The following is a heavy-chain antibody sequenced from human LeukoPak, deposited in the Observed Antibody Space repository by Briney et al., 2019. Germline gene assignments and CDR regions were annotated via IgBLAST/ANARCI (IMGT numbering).Heavy chain of an antibody. CDR2: ISGSGGST. J-gene: IGHJ6*02. CDR3: ARDMVRGVTDYYGMDV. D-gene: IGHD3-10*01. CDR1: GFTFNNYA. Sequence: GGSLRLSCAASGFTFNNYAMNWVRQAPGKGLEWVSAISGSGGSTYFADSVKGRFTISRDNSKNTLYLQMNSLRAEDTAVYYCARDMVRGVTDYYGMDVWGQGTTVTVSS. V-gene: IGHV3-23*01.